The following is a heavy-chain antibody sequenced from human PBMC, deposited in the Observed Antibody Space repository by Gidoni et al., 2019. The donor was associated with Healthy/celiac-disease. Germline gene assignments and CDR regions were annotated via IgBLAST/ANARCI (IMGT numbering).Heavy chain of an antibody. CDR1: GGSISSSSYY. CDR2: IYYSGST. V-gene: IGHV4-39*01. J-gene: IGHJ2*01. D-gene: IGHD3-9*01. CDR3: ARHVAYDILTGYYNEYWYFDL. Sequence: QLQLQESGPGLVKPSETLSLTCTVSGGSISSSSYYWGWIRQPPGKGLEWIGSIYYSGSTYYNPSLKSRVTISLDTSKNQFSLKLSSVTAADTAVYYCARHVAYDILTGYYNEYWYFDLWGRGTLVTVSS.